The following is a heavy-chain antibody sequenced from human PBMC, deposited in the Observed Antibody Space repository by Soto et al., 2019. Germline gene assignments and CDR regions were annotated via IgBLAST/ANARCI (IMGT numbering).Heavy chain of an antibody. V-gene: IGHV3-7*04. CDR1: GFTFSSYW. Sequence: GGSLRLSCAASGFTFSSYWMTWVRQAPGKGLEWVANIKQDGSEKFYVDSVKGRFTISRDNAKNSLYMQVNSLRAEDTAVYYCARGAGSYFRRVVGAFDIWGQGTMVTVSS. CDR3: ARGAGSYFRRVVGAFDI. J-gene: IGHJ3*02. D-gene: IGHD3-10*01. CDR2: IKQDGSEK.